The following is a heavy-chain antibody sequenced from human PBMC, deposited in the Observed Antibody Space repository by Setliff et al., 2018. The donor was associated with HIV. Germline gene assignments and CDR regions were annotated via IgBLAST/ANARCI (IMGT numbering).Heavy chain of an antibody. CDR3: VKDEEYIGVVSATMNMPGYYHYYYMDV. V-gene: IGHV3-21*01. CDR1: GFSFDDYT. Sequence: GGSLRLSCAASGFSFDDYTMHWVRQAPGKGLEWVASISGGGKSIYYADSVKGRFTISRDNADRSLYLQMNSLRAEDTAVYYCVKDEEYIGVVSATMNMPGYYHYYYMDVWGKGSTVTVSS. D-gene: IGHD2-2*01. J-gene: IGHJ6*03. CDR2: ISGGGKSI.